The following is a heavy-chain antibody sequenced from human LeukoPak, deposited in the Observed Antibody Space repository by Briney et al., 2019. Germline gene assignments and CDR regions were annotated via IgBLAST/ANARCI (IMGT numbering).Heavy chain of an antibody. CDR2: IIPIFGTA. CDR3: AREGANSWIY. Sequence: SVKVSCKASGGTINSYAISWVRQAPGQGLEWMGGIIPIFGTANYAQKFQGRVTITADKSTNTAYMELSSLRSEDTAVYYCAREGANSWIYWGQGTLVTVSS. D-gene: IGHD4/OR15-4a*01. CDR1: GGTINSYA. V-gene: IGHV1-69*06. J-gene: IGHJ4*02.